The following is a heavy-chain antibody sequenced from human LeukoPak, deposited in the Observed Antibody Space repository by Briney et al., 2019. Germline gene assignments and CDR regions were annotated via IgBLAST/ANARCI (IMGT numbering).Heavy chain of an antibody. Sequence: GGSLRLSCAASGFTFSTYGMHWVRQAPGQGLEWVAVIWYDGSNKYYADSVKGRFTISRDNSKNTLYLQMNSLRAEDTAVYYCARFAGYSSSWPLDYWGQGTLVTVSS. CDR3: ARFAGYSSSWPLDY. J-gene: IGHJ4*02. D-gene: IGHD6-13*01. V-gene: IGHV3-33*01. CDR1: GFTFSTYG. CDR2: IWYDGSNK.